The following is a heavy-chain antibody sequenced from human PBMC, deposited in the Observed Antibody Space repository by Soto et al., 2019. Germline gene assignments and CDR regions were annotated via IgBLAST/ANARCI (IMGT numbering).Heavy chain of an antibody. J-gene: IGHJ3*02. D-gene: IGHD4-17*01. V-gene: IGHV1-69*02. Sequence: QVQLVQSGAEVKKPGSSVKVSCKASGGTFSSYTISWVRQAPGQGLEWMGRIIPILGIANYAQKFQGRVTITADKSTSTAYMELSSLRSEDTAVYYCARPRVTTQLRDAFDIWGQGTMVTVSS. CDR1: GGTFSSYT. CDR3: ARPRVTTQLRDAFDI. CDR2: IIPILGIA.